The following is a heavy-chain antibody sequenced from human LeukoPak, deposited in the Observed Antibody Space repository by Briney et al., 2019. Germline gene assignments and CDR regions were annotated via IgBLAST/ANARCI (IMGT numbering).Heavy chain of an antibody. CDR1: GFTFDDYA. J-gene: IGHJ4*02. V-gene: IGHV3-43*02. CDR2: ISGDGSTT. CDR3: AKASTPNGFYMHF. D-gene: IGHD3-3*01. Sequence: GGSLRLSCAASGFTFDDYAMHWVRQGPGKGLEWVSYISGDGSTTYYAESVKGRFTISRDNSKTSLYLQMNSLRTEDTALYYCAKASTPNGFYMHFWGQGILVTVSS.